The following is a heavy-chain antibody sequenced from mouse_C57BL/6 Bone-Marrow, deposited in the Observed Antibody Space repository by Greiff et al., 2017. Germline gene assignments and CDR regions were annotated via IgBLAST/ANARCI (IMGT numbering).Heavy chain of an antibody. D-gene: IGHD2-5*01. CDR3: ARNPIVTTDYAMDY. CDR2: IYPGSGST. Sequence: QVQLQQPGAELVKPGASVQMSCKASGYTFTSYWITWVKQRPGQGLEWIGDIYPGSGSTNYNEKFKSKATLTVDTSSSTAYMQLSSLTSEDAAVYYCARNPIVTTDYAMDYWGQGTSVTVSS. CDR1: GYTFTSYW. J-gene: IGHJ4*01. V-gene: IGHV1-55*01.